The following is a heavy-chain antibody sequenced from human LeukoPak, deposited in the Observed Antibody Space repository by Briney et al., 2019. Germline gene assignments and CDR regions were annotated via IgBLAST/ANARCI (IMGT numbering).Heavy chain of an antibody. CDR1: AFSFRNYA. D-gene: IGHD2-21*02. CDR2: ISAGGDTT. V-gene: IGHV3-23*01. J-gene: IGHJ6*03. CDR3: ARRARVVVTAVYYYYYMDV. Sequence: PGGSLRLSCVVSAFSFRNYAMSWVRQAPGKGLEWVSSISAGGDTTHYADSMKGRFTISRDNSKNSVYLQMNSLRAEDTAVYYCARRARVVVTAVYYYYYMDVWGKGTTVTISS.